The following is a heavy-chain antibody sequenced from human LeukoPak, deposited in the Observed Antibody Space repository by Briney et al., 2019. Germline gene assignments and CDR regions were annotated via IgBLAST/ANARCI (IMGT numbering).Heavy chain of an antibody. Sequence: SETLSLTCTVSGGSISSYYWNWIRQPPGKGLEGIGYIYYSGTTNYNPSLKSRVSMSVDTSKNQFSLKLSSVTAADTAVYYCAGYYYDSSGYSAPWSAPPDDAFDIWGQGTMVTVSS. CDR3: AGYYYDSSGYSAPWSAPPDDAFDI. V-gene: IGHV4-59*12. J-gene: IGHJ3*02. D-gene: IGHD3-22*01. CDR2: IYYSGTT. CDR1: GGSISSYY.